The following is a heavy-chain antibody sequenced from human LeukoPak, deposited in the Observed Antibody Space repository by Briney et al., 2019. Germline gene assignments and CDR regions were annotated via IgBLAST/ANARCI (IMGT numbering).Heavy chain of an antibody. V-gene: IGHV4-4*07. CDR3: ARDGTTVTKGYYYYMDV. J-gene: IGHJ6*03. CDR2: IYTSGST. Sequence: PSETLSLTCTVSGGSISSYYWSWIRQPAGKGLEWIGRIYTSGSTNYNPSLKGRVTMSVDTSKNQFSLKLSSVTAADTAVYYCARDGTTVTKGYYYYMDVWGKGTTVTISS. CDR1: GGSISSYY. D-gene: IGHD4-17*01.